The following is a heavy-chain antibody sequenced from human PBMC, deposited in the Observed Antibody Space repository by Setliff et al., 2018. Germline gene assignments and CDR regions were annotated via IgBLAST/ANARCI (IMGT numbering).Heavy chain of an antibody. CDR3: ARDLSGRSDS. CDR1: GFTFSRYW. J-gene: IGHJ4*02. V-gene: IGHV3-74*03. Sequence: PSETLSLSCADSGFTFSRYWMHWVRQAPGKGLVWVSRLNEDGSITSYADSVKGRFTISRDNAKNTLYLQMNSLRAEDTGVYYCARDLSGRSDSWGQGTLVTVSS. D-gene: IGHD3-3*01. CDR2: LNEDGSIT.